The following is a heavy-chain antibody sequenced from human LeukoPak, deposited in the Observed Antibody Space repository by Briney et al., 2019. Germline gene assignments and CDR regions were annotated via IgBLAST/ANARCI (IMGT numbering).Heavy chain of an antibody. D-gene: IGHD6-13*01. V-gene: IGHV4-39*07. CDR1: GGSISSGGYY. CDR2: IYHSGST. CDR3: TRGAGSSSWDQAFDY. J-gene: IGHJ4*02. Sequence: SQTLSLTCTVSGGSISSGGYYWGWIRQPPGKGLEWIGSIYHSGSTYYKSSLKSRVTISVDTSKNQFSLKLNSVTAADTAVYYCTRGAGSSSWDQAFDYWGQGTLVTVSS.